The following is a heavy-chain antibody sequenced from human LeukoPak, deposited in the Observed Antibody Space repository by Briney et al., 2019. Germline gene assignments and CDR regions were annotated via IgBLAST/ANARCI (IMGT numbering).Heavy chain of an antibody. CDR2: ISAYNGNT. Sequence: ASVKVSCKASGYTFTSYGISWVRQAPGQGLEWMGCISAYNGNTNYAQKLQGRVTMTTDTSTSTAYMELRSLRSDDTAVYYCAWSGYYVLDYYYYYGMDVWGQGTTVTVSS. J-gene: IGHJ6*02. V-gene: IGHV1-18*01. CDR1: GYTFTSYG. CDR3: AWSGYYVLDYYYYYGMDV. D-gene: IGHD3-3*01.